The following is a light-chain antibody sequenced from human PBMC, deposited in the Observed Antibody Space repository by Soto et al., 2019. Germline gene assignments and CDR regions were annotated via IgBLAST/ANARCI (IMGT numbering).Light chain of an antibody. CDR1: ESIGYS. CDR2: GAS. J-gene: IGKJ1*01. CDR3: QQHEGYWA. V-gene: IGKV1-5*01. Sequence: DIQMTQSPSTLSASVGDRVTITCRASESIGYSLAWYQQKPGKAPSLLIYGASTLASGDPSRFSGRGSGTLLTLTISSLQPDDFATYYCQQHEGYWAFGQGTKV.